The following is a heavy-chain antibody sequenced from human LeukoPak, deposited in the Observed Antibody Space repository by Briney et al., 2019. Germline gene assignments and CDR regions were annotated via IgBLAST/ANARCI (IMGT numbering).Heavy chain of an antibody. V-gene: IGHV4-30-2*01. Sequence: KTSETLSLTCTVSGGSISSGGYYWSWIRQPPGKGLEWIGYIYHSGSTYYNPSLKSRVTISVDRSKNQFSLKLSSVTAADTAVYYCARGSLLDTIFVDWGQGTLVTVSS. CDR1: GGSISSGGYY. D-gene: IGHD3-3*01. CDR3: ARGSLLDTIFVD. J-gene: IGHJ4*02. CDR2: IYHSGST.